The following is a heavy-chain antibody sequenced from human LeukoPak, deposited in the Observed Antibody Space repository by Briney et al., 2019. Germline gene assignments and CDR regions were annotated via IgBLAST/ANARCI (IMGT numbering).Heavy chain of an antibody. V-gene: IGHV3-21*01. Sequence: PGGSLRLSCAASGFTVSSNYMSWVRQAPGKGLESVSSISSSSSYIYYADSVKDRFTISRDNAKNSLYLQMNSLRAEDTAVYYCAREERDGYNYYWYFDLWGRGTLVTVSS. J-gene: IGHJ2*01. D-gene: IGHD5-24*01. CDR3: AREERDGYNYYWYFDL. CDR1: GFTVSSNY. CDR2: ISSSSSYI.